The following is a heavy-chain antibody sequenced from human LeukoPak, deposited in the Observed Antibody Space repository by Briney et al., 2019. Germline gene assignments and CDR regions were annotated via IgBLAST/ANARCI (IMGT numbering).Heavy chain of an antibody. D-gene: IGHD3-16*01. CDR2: LSSSRSTI. CDR3: ARGLEELAPPYYYYGMEV. Sequence: GGSLRLSCVGSGFTFTYSMKWGRQAAGRGVAWSSYLSSSRSTICYAEAVKGRFDTSRDDAKTSLYLQMTSLREEDRAVYYCARGLEELAPPYYYYGMEVWGPGTTGTVSS. J-gene: IGHJ6*02. V-gene: IGHV3-48*02. CDR1: GFTFTYS.